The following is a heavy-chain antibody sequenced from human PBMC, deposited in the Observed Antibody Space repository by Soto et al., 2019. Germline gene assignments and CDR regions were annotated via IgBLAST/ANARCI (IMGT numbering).Heavy chain of an antibody. CDR3: ARGVSYFWSGYYYFDY. CDR2: IYYSGST. D-gene: IGHD3-3*01. V-gene: IGHV4-59*01. J-gene: IGHJ4*02. Sequence: PSETLSLTCTVSGGSIRSYYWSWIRQPPGKGLEWIGYIYYSGSTNYNPSLKSRVTISVATSKNQFSLKLSSVTAADTAVYSCARGVSYFWSGYYYFDYWGQGTLVTVSS. CDR1: GGSIRSYY.